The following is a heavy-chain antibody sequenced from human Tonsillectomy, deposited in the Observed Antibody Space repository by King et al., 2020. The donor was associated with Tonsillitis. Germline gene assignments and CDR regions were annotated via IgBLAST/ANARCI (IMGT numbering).Heavy chain of an antibody. CDR2: ISYDGSKK. V-gene: IGHV3-30*18. CDR1: GFTFSSYG. CDR3: AKDLAHYSNQRLHYYYYGMDV. D-gene: IGHD4-11*01. Sequence: VQLVESGGGVVQPGRSLRLSCAASGFTFSSYGMHWVRQAPGKGLEWVAVISYDGSKKYYADSVKGRFTISRDNSKNTLYLQMNSLRGEDTAVYYCAKDLAHYSNQRLHYYYYGMDVWGQGTTVTVSS. J-gene: IGHJ6*02.